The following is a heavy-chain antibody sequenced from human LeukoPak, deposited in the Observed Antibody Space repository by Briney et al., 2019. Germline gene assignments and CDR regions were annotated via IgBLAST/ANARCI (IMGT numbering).Heavy chain of an antibody. J-gene: IGHJ4*02. CDR3: ARDSGQWLRPKYYFDY. CDR1: GYSISSGYY. V-gene: IGHV4-38-2*02. D-gene: IGHD5-12*01. Sequence: SETLSLTCAVSGYSISSGYYWGWIRQPPGKGVEWIGSIYHSGSTYYKPSLKGRVTISVDTSKNQFSLKLSSVTAADTAVYYCARDSGQWLRPKYYFDYWGQGTLVTVSS. CDR2: IYHSGST.